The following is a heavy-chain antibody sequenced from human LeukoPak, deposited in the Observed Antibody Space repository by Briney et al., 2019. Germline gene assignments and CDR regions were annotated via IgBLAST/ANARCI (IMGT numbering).Heavy chain of an antibody. CDR2: IYPGDSDT. CDR3: ARLCSSTSCFNYYYGMDV. J-gene: IGHJ6*04. V-gene: IGHV5-51*01. Sequence: GESLKISCKGSGYSFTSYWIGWVRQMPGKGLEWMGIIYPGDSDTRYSPSFQGQVTISADKSISTAYLQWSSLKASDTAMYYCARLCSSTSCFNYYYGMDVWGKGTTVTVSS. CDR1: GYSFTSYW. D-gene: IGHD2-2*01.